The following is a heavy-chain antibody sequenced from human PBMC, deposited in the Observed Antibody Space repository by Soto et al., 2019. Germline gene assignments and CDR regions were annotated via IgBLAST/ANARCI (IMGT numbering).Heavy chain of an antibody. CDR1: GFSFNTTGVG. J-gene: IGHJ5*02. V-gene: IGHV2-5*01. D-gene: IGHD6-6*01. Sequence: QITLKESGPTLVKPTQTLTLTCTFSGFSFNTTGVGVAWIRQPPGKALEWLALIYWNDDKRYSSSLKTRLFITKDTSKKNVVLTVPDMDPVDTATYYCAHLKGLLSVRHLGSWGQGALVTVSS. CDR2: IYWNDDK. CDR3: AHLKGLLSVRHLGS.